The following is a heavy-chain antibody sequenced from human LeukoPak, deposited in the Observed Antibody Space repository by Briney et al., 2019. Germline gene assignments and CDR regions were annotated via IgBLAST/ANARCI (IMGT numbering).Heavy chain of an antibody. CDR2: ISGSGDTT. V-gene: IGHV3-23*01. Sequence: GGSLRLSCAASRFTFSSYTMSWVRQAPGKGLEWVSAISGSGDTTYYADSVKGRITISRDNSKNTLYLQMNSLRAEDTAVYYCAKARGTDYGDYVIFDYWGQGTLVTVSS. CDR3: AKARGTDYGDYVIFDY. CDR1: RFTFSSYT. D-gene: IGHD4-17*01. J-gene: IGHJ4*02.